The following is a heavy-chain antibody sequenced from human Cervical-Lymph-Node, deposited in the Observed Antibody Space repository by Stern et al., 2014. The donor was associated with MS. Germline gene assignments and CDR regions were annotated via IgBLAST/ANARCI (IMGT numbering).Heavy chain of an antibody. J-gene: IGHJ3*02. Sequence: EVQLEESGGDLVQPGGSLRLSCTVSGFTFSNYAMSWVRQAPGKGLEWVSLIRSSGDSTYYADSVKGRFTISRDNSKNTLYLQMNSLRAEDTAVYYCAKGEQLWSRAFDIWGPGTVVIVSP. V-gene: IGHV3-23*04. CDR3: AKGEQLWSRAFDI. CDR1: GFTFSNYA. D-gene: IGHD5-18*01. CDR2: IRSSGDST.